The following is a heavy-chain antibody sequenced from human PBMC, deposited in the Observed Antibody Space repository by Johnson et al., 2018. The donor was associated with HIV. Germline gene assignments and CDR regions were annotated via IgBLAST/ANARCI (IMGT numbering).Heavy chain of an antibody. CDR3: ARGGASDAFDI. CDR1: GFTFSNYA. J-gene: IGHJ3*02. Sequence: QVQLVESGGGVAQPGRSLRLSCAASGFTFSNYAMHWVRQAPGKGLEWVAVISDDGSNKYYADSVKGRFTISRDNSKNTLYLQMNSLRAEDTAVYYCARGGASDAFDIWGQGTMVTVSS. V-gene: IGHV3-30*19. CDR2: ISDDGSNK. D-gene: IGHD4/OR15-4a*01.